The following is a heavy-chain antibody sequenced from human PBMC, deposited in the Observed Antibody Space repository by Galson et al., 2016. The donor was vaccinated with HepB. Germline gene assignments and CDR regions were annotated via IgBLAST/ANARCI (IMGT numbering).Heavy chain of an antibody. Sequence: LRLSCAASGFTLSSSAMTWVRQAPGRGLEWVSAITETGSFAYYADSVRGRFTLSRDTSKNTVYLQMNYLGADDTALYYCGRDYPTMTDRYPYHVDVWGKGTAVTVSS. CDR3: GRDYPTMTDRYPYHVDV. D-gene: IGHD4-17*01. J-gene: IGHJ6*04. CDR1: GFTLSSSA. V-gene: IGHV3-23*01. CDR2: ITETGSFA.